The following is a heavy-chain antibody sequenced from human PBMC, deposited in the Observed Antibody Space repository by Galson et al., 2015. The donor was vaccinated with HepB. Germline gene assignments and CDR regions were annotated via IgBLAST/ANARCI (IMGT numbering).Heavy chain of an antibody. J-gene: IGHJ3*02. CDR3: ARDRYYDSSGYWGDAFDI. CDR1: GYTFTSYD. V-gene: IGHV1-69*13. D-gene: IGHD3-22*01. Sequence: SVKVSCKASGYTFTSYDINWVRQATGQGLEWMGGIIPIFGTANYAQKFQGRVTITADESTSTAYMELSSLRSEDTAVYYCARDRYYDSSGYWGDAFDIWGQGTMVTVSS. CDR2: IIPIFGTA.